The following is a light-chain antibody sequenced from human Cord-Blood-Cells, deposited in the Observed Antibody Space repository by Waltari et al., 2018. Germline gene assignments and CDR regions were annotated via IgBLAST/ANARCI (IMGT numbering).Light chain of an antibody. Sequence: QSALTQPASVSGSPGQSITISCTGTISDVGGYNYVSWYQHHPGKAPKLMISAVSKRPSGVSNRFSGSKSGNTASLTISGLQAEDEADYYCSSYTSSSTWVFGGGTKLTVL. V-gene: IGLV2-14*03. J-gene: IGLJ3*02. CDR2: AVS. CDR1: ISDVGGYNY. CDR3: SSYTSSSTWV.